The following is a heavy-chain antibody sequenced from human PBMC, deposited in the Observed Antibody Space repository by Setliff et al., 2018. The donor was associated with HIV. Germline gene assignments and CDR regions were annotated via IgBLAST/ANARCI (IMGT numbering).Heavy chain of an antibody. CDR2: IYHSGSA. D-gene: IGHD3-22*01. CDR3: AREDSSYHYFDS. V-gene: IGHV4-4*02. CDR1: GGSISSSNW. J-gene: IGHJ4*02. Sequence: SETLSLTCAGSGGSISSSNWWSWVRQPPGKGLEWIGEIYHSGSANYNPSLKSRVTISVDPSKNQFSLKLSSVTAADTAVYYCAREDSSYHYFDSWGQGMLVTVSS.